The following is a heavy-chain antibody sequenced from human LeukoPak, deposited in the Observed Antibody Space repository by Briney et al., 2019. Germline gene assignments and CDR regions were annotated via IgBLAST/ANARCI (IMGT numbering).Heavy chain of an antibody. CDR3: ASGGKPDIVVAPGYFQH. V-gene: IGHV1-69*01. CDR2: IIPIFGTA. CDR1: GGTFSSYA. J-gene: IGHJ1*01. D-gene: IGHD2-2*01. Sequence: SVKVSCKASGGTFSSYAISWVRQAPGQGLEWMGGIIPIFGTANYAQKFQGRVTITADESTSTAYMELSSLRSEDTAMYYCASGGKPDIVVAPGYFQHWGQGTLVTVSS.